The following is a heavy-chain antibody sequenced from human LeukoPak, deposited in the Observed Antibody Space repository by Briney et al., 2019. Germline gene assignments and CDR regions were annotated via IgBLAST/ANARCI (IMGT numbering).Heavy chain of an antibody. CDR3: ASSETYELSAAY. V-gene: IGHV4-61*01. D-gene: IGHD2/OR15-2a*01. Sequence: SETLSLTCTVSGGSFSSGSYYWSWLRQPPGKGLEWIGYIYYSGSTNYNPSLKSRVTISVDTSKNQFSLKLSSVTAADTAVYYCASSETYELSAAYWGQGTLVTVSS. CDR1: GGSFSSGSYY. J-gene: IGHJ4*02. CDR2: IYYSGST.